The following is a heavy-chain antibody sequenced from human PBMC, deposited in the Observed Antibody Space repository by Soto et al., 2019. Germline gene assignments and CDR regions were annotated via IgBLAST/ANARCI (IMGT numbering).Heavy chain of an antibody. CDR3: ARDWQWLVRFSRRYFDY. Sequence: GGSKRRPWTAAEFTFSGYSMNWVRQDPGKGRAWVSYISSSSSTIYYADSVKGRFTISRDNAKNSLYLQMNSLRDEDTAVYYCARDWQWLVRFSRRYFDYWGQGTLVTVSS. V-gene: IGHV3-48*02. D-gene: IGHD6-19*01. CDR1: EFTFSGYS. J-gene: IGHJ4*02. CDR2: ISSSSSTI.